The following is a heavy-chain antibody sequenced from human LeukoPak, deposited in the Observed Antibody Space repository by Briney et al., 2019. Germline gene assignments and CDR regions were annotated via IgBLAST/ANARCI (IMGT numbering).Heavy chain of an antibody. D-gene: IGHD6-6*01. CDR3: AKDGEQYSSFSYYYMDV. V-gene: IGHV3-11*04. J-gene: IGHJ6*03. CDR1: GFTFSDYY. CDR2: ISSSGNTI. Sequence: PGGSLRLSCAASGFTFSDYYMNWIRQAPGKGLEWVSYISSSGNTIYYADSVKGRFTISRDNSKNTLYLQMNSLRAEDTAVYYCAKDGEQYSSFSYYYMDVWGKGTTVTVSS.